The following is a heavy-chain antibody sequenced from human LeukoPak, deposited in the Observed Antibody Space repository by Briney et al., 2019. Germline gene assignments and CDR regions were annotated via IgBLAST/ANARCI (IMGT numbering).Heavy chain of an antibody. Sequence: GGSLRLSCAASGFTFSSCAMSWVRQAPGKGLEWVSASGGSGGNTYYADSVKGRFTVSRDNSKNTLYLQMNSLRAEDTAVHYCAKGYSYGFDYWGQGTLVTVSS. V-gene: IGHV3-23*01. J-gene: IGHJ4*02. CDR1: GFTFSSCA. D-gene: IGHD5-18*01. CDR2: SGGSGGNT. CDR3: AKGYSYGFDY.